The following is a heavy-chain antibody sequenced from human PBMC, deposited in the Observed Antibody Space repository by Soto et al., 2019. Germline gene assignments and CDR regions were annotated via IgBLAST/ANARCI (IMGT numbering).Heavy chain of an antibody. CDR2: ISGSGGST. V-gene: IGHV3-23*01. D-gene: IGHD4-17*01. CDR3: AKSYGGYPYYNAMEV. CDR1: GFTYSTYA. Sequence: GGSLRLSCAASGFTYSTYAMSRVRQAPGKGLEWVSAISGSGGSTYYADSVKGRFTILRDNSNNTLSLQMNSLRAEDTAVYYCAKSYGGYPYYNAMEVWGQGTTVTVSS. J-gene: IGHJ6*02.